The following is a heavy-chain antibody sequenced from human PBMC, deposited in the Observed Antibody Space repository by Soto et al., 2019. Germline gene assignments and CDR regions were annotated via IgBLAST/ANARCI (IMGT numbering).Heavy chain of an antibody. CDR3: ARESHDILTGPPWVWYFDL. J-gene: IGHJ2*01. CDR1: GGSFSGYY. D-gene: IGHD3-9*01. V-gene: IGHV4-34*01. Sequence: QVQLQQWGAGPLRPLETLSLTCGVSGGSFSGYYWAWIRQSPGKGLEWIGEINDRGSINYNPSLKSRVSISVDTSKHHYSLTLRSVTAADTAVYYCARESHDILTGPPWVWYFDLWGRGTLVTVSS. CDR2: INDRGSI.